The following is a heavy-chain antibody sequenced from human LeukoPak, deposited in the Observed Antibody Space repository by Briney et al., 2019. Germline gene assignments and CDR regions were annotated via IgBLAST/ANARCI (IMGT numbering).Heavy chain of an antibody. CDR1: GFTFSSYG. V-gene: IGHV3-30*02. Sequence: PGGSLRLSCAASGFTFSSYGMHWVRQAPGKGLEWVAFIRYDGSNKYYADSVKGRFTISRDNSKDTLYLQMNSLRAEDTAVYYCARDSVVVTSIPHYFDYWGQGTLVTVSS. CDR3: ARDSVVVTSIPHYFDY. D-gene: IGHD2-21*02. J-gene: IGHJ4*02. CDR2: IRYDGSNK.